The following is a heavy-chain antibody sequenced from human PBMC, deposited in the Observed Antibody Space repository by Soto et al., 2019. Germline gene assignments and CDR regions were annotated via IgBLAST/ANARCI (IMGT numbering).Heavy chain of an antibody. CDR2: IYYSGST. CDR1: GGSISSGDYY. V-gene: IGHV4-30-4*01. Sequence: SETLSLTCTVSGGSISSGDYYWSWIRQPPGKGLEWIGYIYYSGSTYYNPSLKSRVTISVDTSKNQFSLKLSSVTAADTAVYYCARDGSGSYYRYGMDVWGQGTTVTVSS. CDR3: ARDGSGSYYRYGMDV. D-gene: IGHD3-10*01. J-gene: IGHJ6*02.